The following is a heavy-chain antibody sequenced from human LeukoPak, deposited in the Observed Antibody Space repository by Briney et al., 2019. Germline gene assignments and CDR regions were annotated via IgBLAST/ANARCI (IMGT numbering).Heavy chain of an antibody. D-gene: IGHD3-3*01. Sequence: GGSLRLSCAASGFTFSSYGMHWVRQAPGKGLEWVAFIRYDGSNKYYADSVKGRFTISRDNSKNTLYLQMNSLRAEDTAVYYCAKGPYDFWSGYYMSYYYYYIDVWGKGTTVTVSS. V-gene: IGHV3-30*02. CDR3: AKGPYDFWSGYYMSYYYYYIDV. CDR1: GFTFSSYG. J-gene: IGHJ6*03. CDR2: IRYDGSNK.